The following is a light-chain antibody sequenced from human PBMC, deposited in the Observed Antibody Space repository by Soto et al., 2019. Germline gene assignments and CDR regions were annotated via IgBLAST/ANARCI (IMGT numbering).Light chain of an antibody. CDR3: QQGSNWPPGLT. J-gene: IGKJ4*01. Sequence: EIVMTQSPATLSVSPGERATLSCRAGQSVSSYLAWYQQKPGQALRPLIHDASNRATGIPARFSGSGSGTDFTLTISSLEPEDFAVYYCQQGSNWPPGLTFGGGTKVDIK. V-gene: IGKV3-11*01. CDR1: QSVSSY. CDR2: DAS.